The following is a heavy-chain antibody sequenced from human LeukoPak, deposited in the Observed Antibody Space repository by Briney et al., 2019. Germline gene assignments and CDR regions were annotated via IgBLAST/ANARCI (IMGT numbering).Heavy chain of an antibody. J-gene: IGHJ5*02. CDR2: IYYSGST. Sequence: PSQTLSLTCTVSGGSISSGGYYWSWIRQHPGKGLEWIGYIYYSGSTYYNPSLKSRVTISVDTSKNQFSLKLSSVTAADTAVYYCARVVSLRNNWFDPWGQGTLVTVSS. D-gene: IGHD3-16*01. CDR1: GGSISSGGYY. CDR3: ARVVSLRNNWFDP. V-gene: IGHV4-31*03.